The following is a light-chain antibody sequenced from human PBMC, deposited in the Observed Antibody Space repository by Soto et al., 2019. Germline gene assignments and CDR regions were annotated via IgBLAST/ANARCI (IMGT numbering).Light chain of an antibody. CDR3: QQYNNWPTIT. V-gene: IGKV3D-15*01. J-gene: IGKJ5*01. CDR1: QSVSSK. Sequence: ILLAQYTATLSVSRGERATLSCPASQSVSSKLAWHQQRPGQAPRLLIYGASTRATGVPARFSGGGSGTEFTLTITSLKTEDFAVYYCQQYNNWPTITFGQGTRLEIK. CDR2: GAS.